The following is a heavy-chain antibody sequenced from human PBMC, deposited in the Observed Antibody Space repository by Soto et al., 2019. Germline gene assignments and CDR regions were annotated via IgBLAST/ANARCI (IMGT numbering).Heavy chain of an antibody. D-gene: IGHD2-8*01. CDR3: ARDYCTNGVCMFDY. CDR1: GGSISSSSYY. J-gene: IGHJ4*02. V-gene: IGHV4-39*07. Sequence: SETLSLTCTVSGGSISSSSYYWGWIRQPPGKGLEWIGSIYYSGSTYYNPSLKSRVTISVDTSKNQFSLKLSSVTAADTAVYYCARDYCTNGVCMFDYWGQGTLVTVSS. CDR2: IYYSGST.